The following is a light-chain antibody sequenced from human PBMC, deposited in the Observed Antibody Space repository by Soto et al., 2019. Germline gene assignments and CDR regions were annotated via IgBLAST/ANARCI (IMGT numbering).Light chain of an antibody. CDR1: QSVSGN. Sequence: EIVMTHSPATLSVSPGERVTLSCRASQSVSGNLAWYQQKPGQAPRLLIYGTYTRAAGIPARFSGTVSGTEFTLTISSLQSEDFAVYYCQQYGSTRWTFGQATKVDI. CDR2: GTY. J-gene: IGKJ1*01. CDR3: QQYGSTRWT. V-gene: IGKV3-15*01.